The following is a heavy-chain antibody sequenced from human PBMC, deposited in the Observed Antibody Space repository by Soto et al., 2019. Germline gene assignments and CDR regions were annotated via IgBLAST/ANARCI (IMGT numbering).Heavy chain of an antibody. CDR1: GFTVSSNY. V-gene: IGHV3-53*01. D-gene: IGHD3-22*01. J-gene: IGHJ4*02. CDR3: ARTYYDSGGGFDY. CDR2: IYSGGST. Sequence: EVQLVESGGGLIQPGGSLRLSCAASGFTVSSNYMSWVRQAPGKGLEWVSVIYSGGSTYYADSVKGRFTISRDNSKNTLDLQMNSLRAEDTAVYYCARTYYDSGGGFDYWGQGTLVTVSS.